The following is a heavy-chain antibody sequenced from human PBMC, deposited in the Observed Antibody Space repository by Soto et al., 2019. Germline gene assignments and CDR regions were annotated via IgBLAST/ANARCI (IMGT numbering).Heavy chain of an antibody. CDR1: GGSISSGGYS. CDR3: ARADYDFWSGYSGDLQKNWFDP. CDR2: IYHSGST. V-gene: IGHV4-30-2*01. Sequence: NPSETLSLTCAVSGGSISSGGYSWSWIRQPPGKGLEWIGYIYHSGSTYYNPSLKSRVTISVDRSKNQFSLKLSSVTAADTAVYYCARADYDFWSGYSGDLQKNWFDPWGQGTLVTVSS. J-gene: IGHJ5*02. D-gene: IGHD3-3*01.